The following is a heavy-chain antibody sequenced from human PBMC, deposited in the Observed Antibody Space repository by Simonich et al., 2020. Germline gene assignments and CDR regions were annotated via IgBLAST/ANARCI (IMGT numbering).Heavy chain of an antibody. V-gene: IGHV3-21*01. Sequence: EVQLVESGGGLVKPGGSLRLSCAASGFTFSSYSMNWVRQAPGNGLEWVSSISSSSSYIYYADSVKGRITISRDNAKNSLYLQMNSLRAEDTAVYYCARDVDTAMVFDYWGQGTLVTVSS. D-gene: IGHD5-18*01. CDR1: GFTFSSYS. CDR2: ISSSSSYI. J-gene: IGHJ4*02. CDR3: ARDVDTAMVFDY.